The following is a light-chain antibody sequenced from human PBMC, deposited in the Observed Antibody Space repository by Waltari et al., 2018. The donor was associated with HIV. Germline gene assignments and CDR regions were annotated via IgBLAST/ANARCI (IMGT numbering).Light chain of an antibody. CDR2: EVT. J-gene: IGLJ3*02. CDR1: SSDVGGYNH. CDR3: VSYAGVKNRWA. Sequence: QSALTQPPSASGSPGQSVTISCPGTSSDVGGYNHVSWYQHPPGKAPKILLYEVTSRPSGVPDRVSGSKSGNTASLTVSGLQADDEADYYCVSYAGVKNRWAFGGGTKLTVL. V-gene: IGLV2-8*01.